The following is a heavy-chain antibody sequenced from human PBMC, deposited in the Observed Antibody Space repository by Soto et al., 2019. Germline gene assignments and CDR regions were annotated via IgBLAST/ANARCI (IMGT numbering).Heavy chain of an antibody. Sequence: QVQLVQSGPDLKRPGASMKVSCKASGYTFTSYGISWVRQAHGQELEWMAWNSPLKGRTQYSQNAQGRVTLSTDTSSNTAYMDMTTLRVEDTAVYYCAMDYGDRPVYFKHWGQGTLVTV. CDR3: AMDYGDRPVYFKH. CDR1: GYTFTSYG. D-gene: IGHD4-17*01. CDR2: NSPLKGRT. J-gene: IGHJ1*01. V-gene: IGHV1-18*04.